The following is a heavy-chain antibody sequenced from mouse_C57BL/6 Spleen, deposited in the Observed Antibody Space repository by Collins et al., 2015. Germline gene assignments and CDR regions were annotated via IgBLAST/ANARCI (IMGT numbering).Heavy chain of an antibody. CDR2: IYPSDSET. V-gene: IGHV1-61*01. CDR3: AGERDYDVGYYAMDY. D-gene: IGHD2-4*01. CDR1: DYTFTSYW. Sequence: QVQLQQPGAELVRPGSSVKLSCKASDYTFTSYWMDWVKQRPGQGLEWIGNIYPSDSETHYNQKFKDKATLTVDKSSSTAYMQLSSLTSEDSAVYYCAGERDYDVGYYAMDYWGQGTSVTVSS. J-gene: IGHJ4*01.